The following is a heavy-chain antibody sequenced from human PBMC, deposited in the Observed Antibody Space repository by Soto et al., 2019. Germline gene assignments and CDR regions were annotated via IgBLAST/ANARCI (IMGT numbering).Heavy chain of an antibody. CDR1: GFTFSNYA. CDR3: AKGRTKFLEWLLLHY. CDR2: LNGSGGST. D-gene: IGHD3-3*01. J-gene: IGHJ4*02. Sequence: GGSLRLSCAASGFTFSNYAMSWVRQAPGKGLEWVSDLNGSGGSTNYADSVKGRFTISRDNSKNTLYLQMSSLRAEDTAVYYCAKGRTKFLEWLLLHYWGQGTLVTVSS. V-gene: IGHV3-23*01.